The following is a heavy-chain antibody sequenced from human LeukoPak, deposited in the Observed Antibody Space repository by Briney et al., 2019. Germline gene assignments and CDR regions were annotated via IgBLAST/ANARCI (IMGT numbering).Heavy chain of an antibody. Sequence: GRSLRLSCAASGFTFSSYAMHWVRQAPGKGLEWVAVISYDGSNKYYADSVKGRFTISRDNSKNTLYLQMNSLRAEDTAVYYCARDIYDVVGYFDYWGQGTLVTVYS. CDR3: ARDIYDVVGYFDY. V-gene: IGHV3-30*04. CDR2: ISYDGSNK. J-gene: IGHJ4*02. CDR1: GFTFSSYA. D-gene: IGHD2-15*01.